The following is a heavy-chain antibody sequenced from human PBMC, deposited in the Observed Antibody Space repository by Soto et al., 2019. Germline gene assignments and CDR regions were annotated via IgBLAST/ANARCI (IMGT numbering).Heavy chain of an antibody. D-gene: IGHD4-17*01. CDR3: ARGSSRRNYGDYAKTYYFDY. V-gene: IGHV3-53*04. Sequence: EVQLVESGGGLVQPGGSLRLSCAASGFTVSSNYMSWVRQAPGKGLEWVSVIYSGGSTYYADSVKGRFTISRHNSKNTLYLQMNSLRAEDTAVYYCARGSSRRNYGDYAKTYYFDYWGQGTLVTVSS. J-gene: IGHJ4*02. CDR1: GFTVSSNY. CDR2: IYSGGST.